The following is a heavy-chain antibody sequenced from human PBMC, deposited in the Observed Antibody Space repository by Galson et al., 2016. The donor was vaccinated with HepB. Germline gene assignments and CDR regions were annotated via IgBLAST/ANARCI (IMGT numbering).Heavy chain of an antibody. CDR3: ARANYDTLTGYYLYFFDS. CDR1: GYTFTGYY. V-gene: IGHV1-2*06. D-gene: IGHD3-9*01. J-gene: IGHJ4*02. Sequence: SVKVSCKASGYTFTGYYMHWVRQAPGQGLEWMGRINPNNGGTESAQKFQGRVTMTRDTSISTTYMELSRLRSDDTAVYYCARANYDTLTGYYLYFFDSWGQGTLVTVSS. CDR2: INPNNGGT.